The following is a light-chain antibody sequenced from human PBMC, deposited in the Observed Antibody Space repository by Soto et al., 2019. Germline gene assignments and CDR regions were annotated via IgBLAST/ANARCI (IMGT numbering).Light chain of an antibody. CDR3: QHSST. CDR1: RSINTY. J-gene: IGKJ4*01. V-gene: IGKV1-39*01. CDR2: AAS. Sequence: DIQRTQSPSSLSASVGDRVIITCRASRSINTYLNWYQQKPGKAPKLLLYAASSLKSGVPSRFSGGGSETDFTLTSSSLLPEDFATYHCQHSSTFGGGTKVDI.